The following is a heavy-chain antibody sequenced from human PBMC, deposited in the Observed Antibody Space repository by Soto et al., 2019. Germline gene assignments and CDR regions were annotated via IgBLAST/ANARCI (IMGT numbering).Heavy chain of an antibody. J-gene: IGHJ2*01. CDR2: ISGGGDAT. CDR3: ARKILGSTSRPNYWYFDL. V-gene: IGHV3-23*01. CDR1: GFTFINYA. Sequence: EVHLLGSGGGLVQPGGSLRLSCAGSGFTFINYAMNWVRQAPGKGLEWVSSISGGGDATFFADSVRGRFTISRDNSKNTVTLQMNSLGVDDTAVYYCARKILGSTSRPNYWYFDLWGRGTLVTVSS. D-gene: IGHD2-2*01.